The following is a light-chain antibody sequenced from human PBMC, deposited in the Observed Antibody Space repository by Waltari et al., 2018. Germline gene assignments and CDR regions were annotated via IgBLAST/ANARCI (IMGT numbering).Light chain of an antibody. CDR2: VNSDGRH. CDR3: QTGGHGTWV. Sequence: QLVVTQSPSASAPPGASVKLTCTLSRGHSTTIVAWLQQRPAKGPRYLMKVNSDGRHIKGDEIPDRFSGSSSGAERYLTISSLQSDDEADYFCQTGGHGTWVFGGGTTLTVL. CDR1: RGHSTTI. V-gene: IGLV4-69*01. J-gene: IGLJ3*02.